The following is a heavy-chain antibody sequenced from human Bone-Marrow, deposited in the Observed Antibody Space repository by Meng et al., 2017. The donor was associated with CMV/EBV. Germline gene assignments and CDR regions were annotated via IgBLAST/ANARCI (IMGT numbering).Heavy chain of an antibody. CDR2: INSDGSST. J-gene: IGHJ6*02. Sequence: GGSLRLSCAASGFTFSSYWMHWVRQAPGKGLVWVSRINSDGSSTSYADSVKGRFTISRDNAKNTLYLQMNSLRAEDTAVYYCAKDLPYSKKLRYGMDVWGQGTTVTVPS. CDR1: GFTFSSYW. CDR3: AKDLPYSKKLRYGMDV. V-gene: IGHV3-74*01. D-gene: IGHD6-13*01.